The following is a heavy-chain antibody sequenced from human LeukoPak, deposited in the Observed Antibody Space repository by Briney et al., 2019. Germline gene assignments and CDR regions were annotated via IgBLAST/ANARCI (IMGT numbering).Heavy chain of an antibody. CDR2: IYSGGST. D-gene: IGHD1-26*01. CDR3: ARDPYSGNYGNYYYYYMDV. V-gene: IGHV3-66*01. Sequence: GGSLRLSCAASGFTVSSNYMSWVRQAPGKGLEWVSVIYSGGSTYYADSVKGRFTISRDNAKNSLYLQMNSLGPEDTAVYYCARDPYSGNYGNYYYYYMDVWGKGTTVTISS. CDR1: GFTVSSNY. J-gene: IGHJ6*03.